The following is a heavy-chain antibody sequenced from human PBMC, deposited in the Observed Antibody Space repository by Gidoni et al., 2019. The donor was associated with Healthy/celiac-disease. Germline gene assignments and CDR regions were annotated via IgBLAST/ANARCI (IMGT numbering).Heavy chain of an antibody. D-gene: IGHD3-10*01. CDR3: AREGMVRGQAPPYYYYGMDV. J-gene: IGHJ6*02. V-gene: IGHV3-72*01. CDR1: GFTFSAHS. Sequence: EVQLVESGGGLVQPGGSLRLSCAASGFTFSAHSMDWVRQAPGKGLEWVGRTRNKANSYTTEYAASVKGRFTISRDDSKNSLYLQMNSLKTEDTAVYYCAREGMVRGQAPPYYYYGMDVWGQGTTVTVSS. CDR2: TRNKANSYTT.